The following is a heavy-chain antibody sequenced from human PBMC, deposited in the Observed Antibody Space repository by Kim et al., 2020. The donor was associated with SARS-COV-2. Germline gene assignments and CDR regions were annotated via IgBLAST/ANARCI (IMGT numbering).Heavy chain of an antibody. CDR1: GFTFSTYG. V-gene: IGHV3-30*18. D-gene: IGHD3-10*01. CDR3: AKALLRGVNYYYYGMDV. Sequence: GGSLRLSCAASGFTFSTYGMYWVRQAPGKGLAWVALISYDGSNEYYADSVKGRFTISRDNSKNTLYLQMNSLRAEDTALFYCAKALLRGVNYYYYGMDVWGQVTTVTVSS. J-gene: IGHJ6*02. CDR2: ISYDGSNE.